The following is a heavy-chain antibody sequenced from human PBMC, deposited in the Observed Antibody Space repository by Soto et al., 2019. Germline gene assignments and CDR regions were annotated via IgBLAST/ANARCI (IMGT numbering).Heavy chain of an antibody. V-gene: IGHV4-31*03. CDR1: GDSISSGGYY. CDR2: IYYSGST. CDR3: ARSVLRYFDWLGSAFDI. J-gene: IGHJ3*02. Sequence: SETLSLTCTVSGDSISSGGYYWSWIRQHPGKGLEWIGYIYYSGSTYYNPSLKSRVTISVDTSKNQFSLKLSSVTAADTAVYYCARSVLRYFDWLGSAFDISGQGTMVTVSS. D-gene: IGHD3-9*01.